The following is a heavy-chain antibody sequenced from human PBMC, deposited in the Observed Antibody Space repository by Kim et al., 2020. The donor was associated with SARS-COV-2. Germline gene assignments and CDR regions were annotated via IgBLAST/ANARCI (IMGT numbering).Heavy chain of an antibody. V-gene: IGHV1-69*02. D-gene: IGHD5-12*01. J-gene: IGHJ3*02. Sequence: AQKFQGRVTITADKSTSTAYMELSSLRSEDTAVYYCARREIVATIEAFDIWGQGTMVTVSS. CDR3: ARREIVATIEAFDI.